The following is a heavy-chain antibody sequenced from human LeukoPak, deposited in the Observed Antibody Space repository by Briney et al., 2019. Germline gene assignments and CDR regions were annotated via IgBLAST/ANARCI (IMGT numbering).Heavy chain of an antibody. D-gene: IGHD6-13*01. J-gene: IGHJ4*02. CDR3: VKDVGQQQGHFHY. CDR2: LSWNSGDI. V-gene: IGHV3-9*01. CDR1: GFTFDDYA. Sequence: PGGSLRLSCAASGFTFDDYAMHWVRQAPGKGLEWVSGLSWNSGDIGYADSVKGRFTISRGNAKNSLYLQMNSLRAEDTALYYCVKDVGQQQGHFHYWGQGTLVTVSS.